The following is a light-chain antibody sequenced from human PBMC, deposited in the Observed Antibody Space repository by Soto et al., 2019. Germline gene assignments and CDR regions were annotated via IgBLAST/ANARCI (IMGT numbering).Light chain of an antibody. Sequence: QSALTQPASVSGSPGPSITSSCTGTSSDVGSYNLVSWYQQHPGKAPKLMIYEGSKRPSGVSNRFSGSKSGNTASLTISGLQAEDEADYYCCSYAGSSTLVFGGGTKLTVL. CDR3: CSYAGSSTLV. J-gene: IGLJ2*01. CDR1: SSDVGSYNL. CDR2: EGS. V-gene: IGLV2-23*01.